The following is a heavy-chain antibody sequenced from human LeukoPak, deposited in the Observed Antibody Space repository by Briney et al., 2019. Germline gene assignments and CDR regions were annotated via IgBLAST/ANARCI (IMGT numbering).Heavy chain of an antibody. CDR2: IYYSGST. V-gene: IGHV4-59*01. CDR1: AGSISSYY. CDR3: ARLKCISTTCPSRYVMDV. D-gene: IGHD2-2*01. Sequence: PSETLSLTCSVAAGSISSYYWSWIRQPPGKGMEYIGYIYYSGSTNYNPSLKSRVTISVDTSKDQFSLTLTSVTAADTAVYYCARLKCISTTCPSRYVMDVWGQGTTVTVSS. J-gene: IGHJ6*02.